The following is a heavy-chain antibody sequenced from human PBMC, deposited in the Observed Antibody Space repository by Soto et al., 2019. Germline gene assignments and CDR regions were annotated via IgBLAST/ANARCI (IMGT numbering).Heavy chain of an antibody. CDR3: ARWEQLVLGFDI. CDR1: GYNFNTYW. V-gene: IGHV5-51*01. D-gene: IGHD6-6*01. Sequence: GESLKISCEGSGYNFNTYWIGWVRQMPGKGLEWMALIYPGDSDTRYSPSFEGQVTLSVDRSISTAYMELTSLRSDDTAVYYCARWEQLVLGFDIWGQGTMVTVSS. CDR2: IYPGDSDT. J-gene: IGHJ3*02.